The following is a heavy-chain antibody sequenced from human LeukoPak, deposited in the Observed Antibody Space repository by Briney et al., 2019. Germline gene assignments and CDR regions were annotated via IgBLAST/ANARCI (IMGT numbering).Heavy chain of an antibody. J-gene: IGHJ4*02. V-gene: IGHV3-30*02. CDR1: GFTFTSYG. D-gene: IGHD4-23*01. Sequence: GGSLRLSCAASGFTFTSYGMHWVRQAPGKGLEWVAFIRYDGSNTFYTDSVKGRFTISRDNSKNTLYLQMNSLRAEDTAVYYCAKSQYQLRWGDYFDYWGQGTLVTVST. CDR2: IRYDGSNT. CDR3: AKSQYQLRWGDYFDY.